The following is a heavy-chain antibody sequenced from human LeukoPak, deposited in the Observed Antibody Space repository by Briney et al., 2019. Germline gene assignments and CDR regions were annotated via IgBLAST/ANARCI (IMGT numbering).Heavy chain of an antibody. CDR1: GGSTGSAY. Sequence: PSETLSLTCTVSGGSTGSAYWSWIRQPPGKGLEWIGYIYYIGTTNYNPSLKSRVPISVDTSKNQFSLKLSSVTAADTAVYYCARAPGYYYMDVWGKGATVTVSS. J-gene: IGHJ6*03. D-gene: IGHD7-27*01. V-gene: IGHV4-59*01. CDR3: ARAPGYYYMDV. CDR2: IYYIGTT.